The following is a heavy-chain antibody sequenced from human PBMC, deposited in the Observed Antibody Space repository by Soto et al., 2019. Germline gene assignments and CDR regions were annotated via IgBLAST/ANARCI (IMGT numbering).Heavy chain of an antibody. CDR2: VYWNDAK. J-gene: IGHJ4*02. V-gene: IGHV2-5*01. CDR3: AHLNTRGSYFDY. Sequence: GPTLVNPTQTLMLACTFSRFSLSTSQVGVGWIRQPPGKALEWLAHVYWNDAKYYGVSLKTRLTITKDTSQNQVVLTMNNMDPVDTATYFCAHLNTRGSYFDYRGQGALVTVSS. CDR1: RFSLSTSQVG.